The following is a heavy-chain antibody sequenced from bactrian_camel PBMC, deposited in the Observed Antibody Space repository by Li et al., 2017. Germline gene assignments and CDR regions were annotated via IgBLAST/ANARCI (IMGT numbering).Heavy chain of an antibody. CDR3: LPAFYSRAFPLK. J-gene: IGHJ4*01. CDR2: LENDGAT. V-gene: IGHV3S67*01. CDR1: EYAGSTCS. D-gene: IGHD2*01. Sequence: VQLVESGGGSVQAGGSLRLSCALSEYAGSTCSMLWLRQAPGKDRELVSSLENDGATHYAESVKGRFAISQDNAKKMLWLQMNSLKPEDTATYYCLPAFYSRAFPLKWGQGTQVTVS.